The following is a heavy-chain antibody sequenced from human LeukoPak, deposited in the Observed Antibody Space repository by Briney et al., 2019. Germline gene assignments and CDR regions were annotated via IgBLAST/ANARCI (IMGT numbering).Heavy chain of an antibody. V-gene: IGHV4-34*01. CDR1: GGSFSGYY. CDR2: INHSGST. CDR3: AGRYCSSTSCRMVP. D-gene: IGHD2-2*01. Sequence: SETLSLTCAVYGGSFSGYYWSWIRQPPGKGLEWIGEINHSGSTNYNPSLKSRVTISVDTSTNQFSLKLSSVTAADTAVYYCAGRYCSSTSCRMVPWGQGTLVTVSS. J-gene: IGHJ5*02.